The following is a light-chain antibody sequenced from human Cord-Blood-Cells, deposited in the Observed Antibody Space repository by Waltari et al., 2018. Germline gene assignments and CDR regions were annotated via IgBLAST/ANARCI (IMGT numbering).Light chain of an antibody. CDR1: NLGDKY. J-gene: IGLJ1*01. CDR3: QAWDSSTAV. V-gene: IGLV3-1*01. CDR2: QDS. Sequence: SYELTQPPSVSVSPGPTASITCSGDNLGDKYACWYQQKPGQSPVLVIYQDSKRPSGIPERFSGSNSGNTATLTISGTQAMDEADYYCQAWDSSTAVFGTGTKVTVL.